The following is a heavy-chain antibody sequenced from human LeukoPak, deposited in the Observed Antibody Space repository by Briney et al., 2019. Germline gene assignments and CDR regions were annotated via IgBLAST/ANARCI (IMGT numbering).Heavy chain of an antibody. CDR2: IWYDGSNK. V-gene: IGHV3-33*01. J-gene: IGHJ4*02. CDR1: GFTFSSYG. Sequence: GGSLRLSCAASGFTFSSYGMHWVRQAPGKGLEWVAGIWYDGSNKYYADSVKGRFTISRDNSKNTLYLQMNSLRAEDTAVYYCARLDVVANGYWGQGTLVTVSS. D-gene: IGHD2-15*01. CDR3: ARLDVVANGY.